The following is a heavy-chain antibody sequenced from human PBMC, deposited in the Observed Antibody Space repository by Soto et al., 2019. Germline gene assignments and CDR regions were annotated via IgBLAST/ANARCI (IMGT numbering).Heavy chain of an antibody. D-gene: IGHD6-19*01. CDR2: INPSGGST. CDR3: ARGSAWAVAGTNLDY. CDR1: GYTFTSYY. Sequence: QVQLVQSGAEVKKPGASVKVSCKASGYTFTSYYMHWVRQAPGQGLEWMGIINPSGGSTSYAQKFQGRVTMTRDTSTSTVYMELSSLRSEDTAVYYCARGSAWAVAGTNLDYWGQGTLVTVSS. V-gene: IGHV1-46*03. J-gene: IGHJ4*02.